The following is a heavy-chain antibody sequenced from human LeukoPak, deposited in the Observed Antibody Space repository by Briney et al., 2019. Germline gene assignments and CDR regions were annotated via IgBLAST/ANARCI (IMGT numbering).Heavy chain of an antibody. CDR3: ARARASYYDSNGYYQPYYFDY. CDR2: MNPNSGNR. J-gene: IGHJ4*02. D-gene: IGHD3-22*01. V-gene: IGHV1-8*03. Sequence: GASVKVSCKASDYTFTSYGISWVRQATGQGLEWMGWMNPNSGNRGYAQKFQGRVTITTNTSISTAYMELSSLRSEDTAVYYCARARASYYDSNGYYQPYYFDYWGQGTLVTVSS. CDR1: DYTFTSYG.